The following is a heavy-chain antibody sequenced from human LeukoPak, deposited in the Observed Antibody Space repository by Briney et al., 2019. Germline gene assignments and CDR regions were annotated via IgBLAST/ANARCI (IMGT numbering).Heavy chain of an antibody. CDR2: IYYSGST. CDR1: GGSISSYY. D-gene: IGHD3-10*01. CDR3: ARDRVYGSGSYFNYYYGMDV. J-gene: IGHJ6*02. Sequence: SETLSLTCTVSGGSISSYYWSWIRQPPGKGLEWIGYIYYSGSTNYNPSLKSRVAISVDTSKNQFSLKLSSVTAADTAVYYCARDRVYGSGSYFNYYYGMDVWGQGTTVTVSS. V-gene: IGHV4-59*01.